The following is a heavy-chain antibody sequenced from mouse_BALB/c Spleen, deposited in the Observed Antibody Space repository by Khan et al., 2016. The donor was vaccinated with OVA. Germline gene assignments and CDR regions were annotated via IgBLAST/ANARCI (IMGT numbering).Heavy chain of an antibody. CDR2: ISYSGST. D-gene: IGHD2-3*01. V-gene: IGHV3-2*02. CDR1: GYSITSDYA. CDR3: ARDGYRDNYAMDY. Sequence: EVQLQESGPGLVKPSQSLSLTCTVTGYSITSDYAWNWIRQFPGNKLEWMGYISYSGSTSYNPSLKSQISITRDTSKNQFFLQLNSVTTEDTATYYCARDGYRDNYAMDYWGQGTAVTVSS. J-gene: IGHJ4*01.